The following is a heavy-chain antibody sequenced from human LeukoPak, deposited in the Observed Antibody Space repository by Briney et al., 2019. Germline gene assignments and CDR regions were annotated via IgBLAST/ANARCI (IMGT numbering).Heavy chain of an antibody. J-gene: IGHJ4*02. CDR1: GYTFTSIA. V-gene: IGHV7-4-1*02. Sequence: ASVKVSCKASGYTFTSIAMNWVRQAPGRGLEWMGWINTKTGNPTYARGFTGRFVFSLDTSVSTAYLQISSLKGEDTAVYYCASGATFDYWGQGTLVTVSS. CDR2: INTKTGNP. CDR3: ASGATFDY. D-gene: IGHD1-26*01.